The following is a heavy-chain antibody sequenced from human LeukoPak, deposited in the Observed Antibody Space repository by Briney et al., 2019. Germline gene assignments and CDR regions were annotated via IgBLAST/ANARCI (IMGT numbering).Heavy chain of an antibody. J-gene: IGHJ3*02. CDR2: ISGSGGST. CDR1: GFTFSSYA. CDR3: ARDLHYAFDI. D-gene: IGHD3-10*01. V-gene: IGHV3-23*01. Sequence: GESLRLSCAASGFTFSSYAMSWVRQAPGKGLEWVSAISGSGGSTYYADSVKGRFTISRDNSKNTLYLQMNSLRDEDTAVYYCARDLHYAFDIWGQGTMVTASS.